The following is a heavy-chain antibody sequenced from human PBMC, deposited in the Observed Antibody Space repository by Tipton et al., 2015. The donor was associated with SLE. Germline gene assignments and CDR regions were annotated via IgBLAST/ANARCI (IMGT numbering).Heavy chain of an antibody. D-gene: IGHD6-25*01. Sequence: TLSLTCHVAGGPIRSSPYYWAWIRQTRGKRLEWIGSVFDTGYTAYNPSLEGRVSISVDTSNNEFSLKLSSVTAADTAVYFCARQDLGRAATLTFDIWGLGTLVTVSP. J-gene: IGHJ4*02. CDR1: GGPIRSSPYY. CDR2: VFDTGYT. CDR3: ARQDLGRAATLTFDI. V-gene: IGHV4-39*01.